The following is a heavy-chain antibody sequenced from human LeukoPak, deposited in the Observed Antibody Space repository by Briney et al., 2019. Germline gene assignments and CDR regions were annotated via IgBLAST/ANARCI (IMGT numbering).Heavy chain of an antibody. J-gene: IGHJ3*02. CDR1: GFTFSSYG. D-gene: IGHD3-3*01. CDR3: AKDLSDFWSGYSDAFDI. Sequence: GGSLRLSFAASGFTFSSYGMHWVRQAPGKGLEWVAFIRYDGSNKYYADSVKGRFTISRDNSKNTLYLQMNSLRAEDTAVYYCAKDLSDFWSGYSDAFDIWGQGTMVTVSS. CDR2: IRYDGSNK. V-gene: IGHV3-30*02.